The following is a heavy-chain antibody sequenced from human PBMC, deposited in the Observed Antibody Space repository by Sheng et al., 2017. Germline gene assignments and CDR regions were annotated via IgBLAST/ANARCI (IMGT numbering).Heavy chain of an antibody. CDR1: GGSFSGYY. CDR3: ARGEGEEYYDYVWGSYRSPLFRFDY. V-gene: IGHV4-34*01. CDR2: INHSGST. D-gene: IGHD3-16*02. J-gene: IGHJ4*02. Sequence: QVQLQQWGAGLLKPSETLSLTCAVYGGSFSGYYWSWIHQPPGNGLEWIGEINHSGSTNYNPSLKSRVTISVDTSKNQFSLKLSSVTAADTAVYYCARGEGEEYYDYVWGSYRSPLFRFDYWGQGTLVTVSS.